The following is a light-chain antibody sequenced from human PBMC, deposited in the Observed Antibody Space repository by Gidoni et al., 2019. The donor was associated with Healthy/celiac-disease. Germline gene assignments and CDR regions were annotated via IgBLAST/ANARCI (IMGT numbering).Light chain of an antibody. CDR3: QQYNSYLT. J-gene: IGKJ5*01. Sequence: DIQMNQSPSTLSASVGDRVTITCRASQSISSWLTWYQQKPGKAPKLLIYKASSLESGVPSRFSGSGSGTEFTLTISSLQPDDFATYYCQQYNSYLTFGQGTRLEIK. CDR1: QSISSW. CDR2: KAS. V-gene: IGKV1-5*03.